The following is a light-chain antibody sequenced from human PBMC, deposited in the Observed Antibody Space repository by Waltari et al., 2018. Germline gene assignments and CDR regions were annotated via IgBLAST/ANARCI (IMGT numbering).Light chain of an antibody. J-gene: IGLJ1*01. CDR1: SSDVGGYYY. CDR3: SSYAGSNKRV. Sequence: QSALTQPPSASGSPGPSVTISCPGTSSDVGGYYYVSWYQQHPGKAPKLMIYEVSKRPSGVPDRFSGSKSGNTASLTVSGLQAEDEADYYCSSYAGSNKRVFGTGTKVTVL. V-gene: IGLV2-8*01. CDR2: EVS.